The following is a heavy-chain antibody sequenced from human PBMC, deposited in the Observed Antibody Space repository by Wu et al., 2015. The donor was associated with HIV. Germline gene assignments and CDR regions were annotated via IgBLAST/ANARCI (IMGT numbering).Heavy chain of an antibody. CDR1: GYTFTGYY. J-gene: IGHJ4*02. D-gene: IGHD2-2*01. CDR3: ARDVILEDIVVVPAAEFDY. V-gene: IGHV1-2*02. CDR2: INPNSGGT. Sequence: QVQLVQSGAEVKKPGASVKVSCKASGYTFTGYYMHWVRQAPGQGLEWMGWINPNSGGTNYAQKFQGRVTMTRDTSISTAYMELSRLRSDDTAVYYCARDVILEDIVVVPAAEFDYWAREPWSPSPQ.